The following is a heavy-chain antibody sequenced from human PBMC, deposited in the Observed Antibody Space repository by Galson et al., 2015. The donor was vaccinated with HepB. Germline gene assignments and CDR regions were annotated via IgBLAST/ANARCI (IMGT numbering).Heavy chain of an antibody. Sequence: SLRLSCAASGFTFSSYSMNWVRQAPGKGLEWVSNISSTSSTIDYADSVKGRFTITRDNAKNSLYLQMNSLRDEDTAVYYCARDSSYYDSSGYFLGDAFDIWGQGTMVTVSS. CDR3: ARDSSYYDSSGYFLGDAFDI. CDR1: GFTFSSYS. J-gene: IGHJ3*02. V-gene: IGHV3-48*02. D-gene: IGHD3-22*01. CDR2: ISSTSSTI.